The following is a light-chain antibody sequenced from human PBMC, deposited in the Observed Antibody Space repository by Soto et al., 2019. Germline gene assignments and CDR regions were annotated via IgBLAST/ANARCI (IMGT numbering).Light chain of an antibody. CDR3: QQYYSTPPT. CDR2: WAS. J-gene: IGKJ1*01. CDR1: QSVLYSSNNKDY. Sequence: DIVMTQSPDSLAVSLGERATINCKSSQSVLYSSNNKDYLAWYQQKPGQPPNLLIYWASTRESGVPDRFSVSGSGTDFTFTISSLQAEDVAVYYCQQYYSTPPTFGQGTKVYSK. V-gene: IGKV4-1*01.